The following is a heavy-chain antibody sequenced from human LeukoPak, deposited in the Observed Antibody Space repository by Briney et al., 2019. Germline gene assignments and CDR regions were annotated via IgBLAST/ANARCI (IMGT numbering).Heavy chain of an antibody. CDR3: ARDGPHVDTAMVVGDY. Sequence: ASVKVSCKASGYTFTSYGISWVRQAPGQGLEWMGWIIADNGNTNYAQKLQGRVTMTTDTSTSTAYMELRSLRSDDTAVYYGARDGPHVDTAMVVGDYWGQGTLVTVSS. CDR2: IIADNGNT. V-gene: IGHV1-18*01. J-gene: IGHJ4*02. CDR1: GYTFTSYG. D-gene: IGHD5-18*01.